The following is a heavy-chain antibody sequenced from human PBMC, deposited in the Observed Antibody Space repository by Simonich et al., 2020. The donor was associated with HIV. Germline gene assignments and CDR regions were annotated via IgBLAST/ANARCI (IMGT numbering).Heavy chain of an antibody. CDR2: ISRNSGSI. CDR1: GFTFDDYA. CDR3: AKDRYSSSSGSFNY. Sequence: EVQLVESGGGLVQPGRSLRLSCAASGFTFDDYAMHWVRQAQGMGREGVSDISRNSGSIVYADSVKGRITSSRDNAKNSLYLQMNSLRAEDMALYYCAKDRYSSSSGSFNYWGQGTLVTVSS. D-gene: IGHD6-6*01. J-gene: IGHJ4*02. V-gene: IGHV3-9*03.